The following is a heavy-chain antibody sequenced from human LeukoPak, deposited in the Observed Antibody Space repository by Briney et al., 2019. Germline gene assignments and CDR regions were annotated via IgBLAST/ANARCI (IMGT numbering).Heavy chain of an antibody. D-gene: IGHD6-19*01. V-gene: IGHV1-24*01. CDR3: ATNLGIAVAGGAFDL. Sequence: ASVKVSCKVSSYSLTELSMHWVRQAPGKGLEWMGGFDPEDGKTIYAQRLQGRVTMTGDTSTDTAYMQLRSLISEDSAVYYCATNLGIAVAGGAFDLWGQGTVVTVSS. J-gene: IGHJ3*01. CDR2: FDPEDGKT. CDR1: SYSLTELS.